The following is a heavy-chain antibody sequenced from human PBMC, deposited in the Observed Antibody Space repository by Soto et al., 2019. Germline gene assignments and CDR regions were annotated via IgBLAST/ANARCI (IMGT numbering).Heavy chain of an antibody. D-gene: IGHD2-15*01. CDR2: VIPNLGVT. CDR1: GGTLSSYT. Sequence: SVKVSCKASGGTLSSYTFSWVRQAPGQGLEWMGRVIPNLGVTNYAKKLQGRFTIVVDTSTSTAYMKLNSLRYEDTAVYYCARDKGYCSDTSCSDFDYWGQGTLVTVSS. CDR3: ARDKGYCSDTSCSDFDY. J-gene: IGHJ4*02. V-gene: IGHV1-69*04.